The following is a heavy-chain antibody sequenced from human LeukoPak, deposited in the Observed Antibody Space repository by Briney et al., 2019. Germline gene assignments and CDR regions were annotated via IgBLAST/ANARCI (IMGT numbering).Heavy chain of an antibody. Sequence: GGSLRLSCVASGFTFSSYAMHWVRQAPGKGLEWVAVMSYDGSDKYFADSVKGRFTISRDNAKNSLYLQMNSLTAEDTAIYYCARDYPPPPVAGPYYFDYWGQGTLVTVSS. CDR3: ARDYPPPPVAGPYYFDY. D-gene: IGHD6-19*01. CDR2: MSYDGSDK. J-gene: IGHJ4*02. CDR1: GFTFSSYA. V-gene: IGHV3-30*03.